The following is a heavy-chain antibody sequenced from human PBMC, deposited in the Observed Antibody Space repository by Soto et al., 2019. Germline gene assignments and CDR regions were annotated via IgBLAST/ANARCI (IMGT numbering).Heavy chain of an antibody. CDR3: ARDGFYSSGYYFTKENYYGMDV. CDR1: GFSFSSYA. CDR2: ISHDGSNK. V-gene: IGHV3-30-3*01. D-gene: IGHD3-22*01. Sequence: TGGSLRLSCAASGFSFSSYAMHWVRQAPGKGLEWVVIISHDGSNKHYADSVKGRFTISRDNSKRTVDLQMNSLRTEDTAVYFCARDGFYSSGYYFTKENYYGMDVWGQGTTVTVSS. J-gene: IGHJ6*02.